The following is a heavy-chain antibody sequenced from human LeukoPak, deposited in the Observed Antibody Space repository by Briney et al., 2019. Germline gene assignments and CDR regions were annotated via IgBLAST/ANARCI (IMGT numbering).Heavy chain of an antibody. CDR1: GGTFSSYA. V-gene: IGHV1-69*05. CDR3: ARSRNWNFNDAFDI. Sequence: GASVKVSCKASGGTFSSYAISWVRQAPGQGLEWMGGIIPIFGTANYAQKFQGRVTITTDESTSTAYTELSSLRSEDTAVYYCARSRNWNFNDAFDIWGQGTMVTVSS. CDR2: IIPIFGTA. D-gene: IGHD1-7*01. J-gene: IGHJ3*02.